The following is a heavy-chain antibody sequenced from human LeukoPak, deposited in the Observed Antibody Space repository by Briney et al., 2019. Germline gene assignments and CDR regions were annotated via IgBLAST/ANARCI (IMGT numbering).Heavy chain of an antibody. V-gene: IGHV3-53*01. Sequence: PGGSLRLSCAASGFTVSSNYMSWVRQAPGKGLEWVSVIYSGGSTYYADSVKGRFTISRDNSKNTLYLQMNSLRAEDTAVYYCAKSFMAAPPGATFDYWGQGTLVTVSS. J-gene: IGHJ4*02. CDR2: IYSGGST. CDR1: GFTVSSNY. D-gene: IGHD6-6*01. CDR3: AKSFMAAPPGATFDY.